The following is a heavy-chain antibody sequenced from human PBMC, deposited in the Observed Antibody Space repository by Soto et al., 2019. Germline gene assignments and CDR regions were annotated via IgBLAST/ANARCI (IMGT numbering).Heavy chain of an antibody. CDR2: IYYTGNT. Sequence: TSETLSLTCSVSGDSIKGGGYFWGWVRQPPGKGLEWIGSIYYTGNTYYSPSLRSRVAMSVDTSNNEFSLRLTSLTAVDTAVYFCSTHGLPTGGSSYGGVSYFDPWGQVIRGTVCS. J-gene: IGHJ5*02. CDR3: STHGLPTGGSSYGGVSYFDP. V-gene: IGHV4-39*01. CDR1: GDSIKGGGYF. D-gene: IGHD3-10*01.